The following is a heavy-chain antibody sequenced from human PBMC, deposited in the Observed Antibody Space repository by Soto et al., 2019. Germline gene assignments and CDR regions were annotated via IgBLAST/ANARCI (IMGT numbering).Heavy chain of an antibody. J-gene: IGHJ1*01. CDR1: GFSLNTGGVT. Sequence: TLVNPTQTLTLTCVFPGFSLNTGGVTVGWIRQPPGKALEWVALIYWDDGKRYSPSLKSRLTITKETSRNQVVLTMTNVDPEDTATYFCAHSPAPRVYFQHWGEGTLVTVSS. V-gene: IGHV2-5*02. D-gene: IGHD3-10*01. CDR3: AHSPAPRVYFQH. CDR2: IYWDDGK.